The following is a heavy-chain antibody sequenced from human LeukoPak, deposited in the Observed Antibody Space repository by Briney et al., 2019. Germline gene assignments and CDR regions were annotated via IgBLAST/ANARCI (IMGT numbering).Heavy chain of an antibody. D-gene: IGHD1-1*01. J-gene: IGHJ4*02. CDR3: ARGNWDHAATVDY. V-gene: IGHV3-33*01. Sequence: GGSLRLSCAASGFTFSTYGMHWVRQAPGKGLERGAVIWYDGSNKYYADSVKGRFTISRDNSKNTPYLQMNSLRAEDTAGYYWARGNWDHAATVDYWGQGTLVTASS. CDR2: IWYDGSNK. CDR1: GFTFSTYG.